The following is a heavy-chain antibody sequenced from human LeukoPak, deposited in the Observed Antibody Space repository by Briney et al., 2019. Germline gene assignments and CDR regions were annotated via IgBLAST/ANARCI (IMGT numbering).Heavy chain of an antibody. J-gene: IGHJ4*02. CDR2: IYYSGNT. Sequence: SETLSLTCTVSGGSISSSSYYWGWIRQPPGKGLEWIGSIYYSGNTYYNPSLKSRVTISVDTSKNQFSLKLTSVTAADTAVYYCAGLYTSGSYYGYWGQGTLVTVSS. CDR1: GGSISSSSYY. CDR3: AGLYTSGSYYGY. V-gene: IGHV4-39*01. D-gene: IGHD3-10*01.